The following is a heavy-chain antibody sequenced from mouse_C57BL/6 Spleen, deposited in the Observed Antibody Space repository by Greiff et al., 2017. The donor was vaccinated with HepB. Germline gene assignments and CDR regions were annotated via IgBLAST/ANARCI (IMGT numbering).Heavy chain of an antibody. Sequence: VQLQQSGAELVKPGASVKISCKASGYAFSSYWMNWVKQRPGKGLEWIGQIYPGDGDTNYNGKFKGKATLTADKASSTAYMQRSRLTSEDSAFYFCAREEITTVVATFDYWGQGTTLTVSS. CDR3: AREEITTVVATFDY. J-gene: IGHJ2*01. CDR1: GYAFSSYW. CDR2: IYPGDGDT. V-gene: IGHV1-80*01. D-gene: IGHD1-1*01.